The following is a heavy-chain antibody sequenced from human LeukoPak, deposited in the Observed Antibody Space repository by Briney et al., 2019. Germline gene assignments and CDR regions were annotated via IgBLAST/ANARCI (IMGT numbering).Heavy chain of an antibody. CDR3: AREWGYDLPYFDY. CDR2: IIPILGIA. V-gene: IGHV1-69*04. CDR1: GGTFSSYT. Sequence: SVKVSCKASGGTFSSYTISWVRQAPGQGLEWMGRIIPILGIANYARKFQGRVTITADKSTSTAYMELSSLRSEDTAVYYCAREWGYDLPYFDYWGQGTLVTVSS. J-gene: IGHJ4*02. D-gene: IGHD5-12*01.